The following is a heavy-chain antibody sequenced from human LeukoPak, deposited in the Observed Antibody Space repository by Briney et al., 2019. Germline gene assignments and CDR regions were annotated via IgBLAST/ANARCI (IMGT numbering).Heavy chain of an antibody. Sequence: GGSLRLSCAASGFIFSNYAMYWVRQAPGKGLESVAAISTKGGSTSYADSVKGRMTISRDDSKNTLFLQMGSLTTDDMGLYFCARDRSGAFDYWGQGPWSPSPQ. J-gene: IGHJ4*02. D-gene: IGHD6-19*01. V-gene: IGHV3-64*02. CDR2: ISTKGGST. CDR3: ARDRSGAFDY. CDR1: GFIFSNYA.